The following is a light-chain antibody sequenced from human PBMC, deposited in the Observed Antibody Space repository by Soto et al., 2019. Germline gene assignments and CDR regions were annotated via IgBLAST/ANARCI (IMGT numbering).Light chain of an antibody. CDR2: GAS. J-gene: IGKJ5*01. CDR1: QSVGTR. Sequence: EIMLTQSPDTLSLSPGERASLSCRAAQSVGTRLAWYQHKTGQAPRLLISGASSRATGIPDRFTGSGSETSFTLTISRLEPEDFAMYYCHQYGISPPVTFGQGTRLEIK. V-gene: IGKV3-20*01. CDR3: HQYGISPPVT.